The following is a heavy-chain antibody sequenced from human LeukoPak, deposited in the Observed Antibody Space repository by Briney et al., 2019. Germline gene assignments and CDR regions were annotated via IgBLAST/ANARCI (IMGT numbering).Heavy chain of an antibody. CDR3: ARRKGYYDTSGYYAFDY. CDR2: IFPDDSDT. D-gene: IGHD3-22*01. J-gene: IGHJ4*02. V-gene: IGHV5-51*01. CDR1: GYKFTSHW. Sequence: GESLKISCKGSGYKFTSHWTAWVRQMPGKGLEWMGIIFPDDSDTRYSPSFQGQVTISADKSISTAYLQWSSLKASDTAMYYCARRKGYYDTSGYYAFDYWGQGTMVTVSS.